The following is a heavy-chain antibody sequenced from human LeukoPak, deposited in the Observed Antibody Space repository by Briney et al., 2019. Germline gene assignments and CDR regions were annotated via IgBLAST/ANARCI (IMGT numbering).Heavy chain of an antibody. CDR3: AKDGDWAFDH. J-gene: IGHJ4*02. Sequence: PGGSLRLSCVVSGFTSRNSVMSWVRQPPGKGLEWVSSSDTDGDTQYADSVKGRFFISRDNSKNTLSLQMNSLRVEDTAVYYCAKDGDWAFDHWAQGTLVSVSS. D-gene: IGHD2-21*02. CDR1: GFTSRNSV. CDR2: SDTDGDT. V-gene: IGHV3-23*01.